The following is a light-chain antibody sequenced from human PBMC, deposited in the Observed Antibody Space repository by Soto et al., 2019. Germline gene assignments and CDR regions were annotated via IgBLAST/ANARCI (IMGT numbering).Light chain of an antibody. CDR2: EGS. CDR1: SSDVGSYNL. Sequence: QSALTQPASVSGSPGQSITISCTGTSSDVGSYNLVSWYQQHPGKAPKLLMYEGSKRPSGVSNRFSGSKSGNSASLTISGRQAEDEADYDCCSYAGSSTSVVFGGGTKVTVL. CDR3: CSYAGSSTSVV. J-gene: IGLJ2*01. V-gene: IGLV2-23*01.